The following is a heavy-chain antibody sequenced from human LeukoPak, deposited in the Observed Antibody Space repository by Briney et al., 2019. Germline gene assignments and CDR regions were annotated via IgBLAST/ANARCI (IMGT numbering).Heavy chain of an antibody. CDR1: GYTFTKYG. Sequence: GASVKVSCKASGYTFTKYGITWVRQAPGQGLEWMGWINPNSGGINYAQKFQGWVTMTRDTSISTAYMELSRLRSDDTAVYYCARWGSGSYLDAFDIWGQGTMVTVSS. V-gene: IGHV1-2*04. CDR3: ARWGSGSYLDAFDI. CDR2: INPNSGGI. J-gene: IGHJ3*02. D-gene: IGHD3-10*01.